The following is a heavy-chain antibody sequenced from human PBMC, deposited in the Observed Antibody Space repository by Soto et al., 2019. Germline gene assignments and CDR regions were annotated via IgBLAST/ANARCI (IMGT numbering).Heavy chain of an antibody. D-gene: IGHD6-19*01. CDR3: ARDDSGWYGMDV. V-gene: IGHV3-53*01. J-gene: IGHJ6*02. Sequence: GGSLRLSCAASGFTVSSNYMSWVRQAPGKGLEWVSVIYSGGSTYYADSVKGRFTISRDNSKNTLYLQMNSLRAEDTAVYYCARDDSGWYGMDVWGQGTTVTVSS. CDR2: IYSGGST. CDR1: GFTVSSNY.